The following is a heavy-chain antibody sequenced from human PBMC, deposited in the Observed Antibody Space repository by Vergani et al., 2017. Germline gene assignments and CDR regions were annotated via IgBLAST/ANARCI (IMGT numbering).Heavy chain of an antibody. Sequence: QVQLQESGPGLVKPSETLSLTCTVSGGSVSSGSYYWSWIRQPAGKGLEWIGYIYYSGSTNYNPSLKSRVTISVDTSKNQFSLKLSSVTAADTVVYYCARLRRIASPGGSLLFDYWGQGTLVTVSS. CDR3: ARLRRIASPGGSLLFDY. CDR1: GGSVSSGSYY. V-gene: IGHV4-61*10. D-gene: IGHD6-13*01. CDR2: IYYSGST. J-gene: IGHJ4*02.